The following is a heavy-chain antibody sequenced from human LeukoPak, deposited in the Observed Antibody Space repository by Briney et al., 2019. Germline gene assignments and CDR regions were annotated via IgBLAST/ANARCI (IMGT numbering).Heavy chain of an antibody. D-gene: IGHD4-23*01. CDR3: ARDYGGGNSYYYYYMDV. CDR2: TYYSGST. J-gene: IGHJ6*03. V-gene: IGHV4-39*07. Sequence: SETLSLTCTVSGGSISSSSYYWGWIRQPSGKGLEWIGSTYYSGSTYYNPSLKSRVTISVGTSKNQFSLKLSSVTAADTAVYYCARDYGGGNSYYYYYMDVWGKGATVTVSS. CDR1: GGSISSSSYY.